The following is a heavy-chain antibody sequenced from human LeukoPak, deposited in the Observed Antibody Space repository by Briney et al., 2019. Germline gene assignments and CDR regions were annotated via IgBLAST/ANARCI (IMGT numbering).Heavy chain of an antibody. J-gene: IGHJ5*02. CDR3: AREVSAARLVPPEFDP. V-gene: IGHV1-46*01. Sequence: ASVKVSCKASGYTFTGYYMHWVRQAPGQGLEWMGIINPSGGSTSYAQKFQGRVTMTRDTSTSTVYMELSSLRSEDTAVYYCAREVSAARLVPPEFDPWGQGTLVTVFS. CDR2: INPSGGST. CDR1: GYTFTGYY. D-gene: IGHD6-6*01.